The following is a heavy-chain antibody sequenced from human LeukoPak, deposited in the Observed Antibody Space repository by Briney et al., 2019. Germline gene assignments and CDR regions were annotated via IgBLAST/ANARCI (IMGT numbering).Heavy chain of an antibody. J-gene: IGHJ4*02. Sequence: ETLSLTCTVSGGSVNTHTYFWNWLRQPAGKGLEWISAIGGGATTYYSDYVKGRFTISRDNSKNTLYLQMNSLRAEDTAMYYCAKAGRLQAVAGWIDHWGQGTLVTVS. CDR2: IGGGATT. D-gene: IGHD6-19*01. CDR1: GGSVNTHTYF. V-gene: IGHV3-53*01. CDR3: AKAGRLQAVAGWIDH.